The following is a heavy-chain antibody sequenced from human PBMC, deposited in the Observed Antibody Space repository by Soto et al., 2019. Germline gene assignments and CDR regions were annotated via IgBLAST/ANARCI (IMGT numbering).Heavy chain of an antibody. CDR2: ISAYNGNT. CDR1: GYTFTSYG. CDR3: ARRVVPGASGAHGNHHGMGV. Sequence: QVQLVQSGAEVKKPGASVKVSCKASGYTFTSYGISWVRQAPGQGLEWMGWISAYNGNTNYAQKLQGRVTKTPDAATSTPYMELRNLRSYDMAVYYWARRVVPGASGAHGNHHGMGVWGQGTTVTVSS. J-gene: IGHJ6*02. D-gene: IGHD2-2*01. V-gene: IGHV1-18*03.